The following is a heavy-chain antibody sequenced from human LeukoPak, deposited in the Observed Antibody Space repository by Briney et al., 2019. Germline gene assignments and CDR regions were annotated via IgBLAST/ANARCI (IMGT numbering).Heavy chain of an antibody. J-gene: IGHJ4*02. V-gene: IGHV5-51*01. CDR1: GYSFTSYW. D-gene: IGHD3-10*01. CDR3: ARHRGGSGSYYNVFVY. Sequence: GESLKIYRKGSGYSFTSYWIGRVREMPGQGLEWMGIIYPGDSDTRYSPSFQGQVTISADKSISTAYLQWSSLKASDTAMYYCARHRGGSGSYYNVFVYWGQGTLVTVSS. CDR2: IYPGDSDT.